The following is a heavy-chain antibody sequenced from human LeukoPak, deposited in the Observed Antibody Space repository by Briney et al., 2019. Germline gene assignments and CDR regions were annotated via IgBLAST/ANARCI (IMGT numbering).Heavy chain of an antibody. CDR2: IKHSGST. CDR3: ARIRGVLLWFGELSRNWFDP. Sequence: PSETLSLTCAVYGGSFSGYYWSWIRQPPGKGLEWIGEIKHSGSTNYNPSLKSRVTISVDTSKNQFSLKLSSVTAADTAVYYCARIRGVLLWFGELSRNWFDPWGQGTLVTVSS. J-gene: IGHJ5*02. V-gene: IGHV4-34*01. D-gene: IGHD3-10*01. CDR1: GGSFSGYY.